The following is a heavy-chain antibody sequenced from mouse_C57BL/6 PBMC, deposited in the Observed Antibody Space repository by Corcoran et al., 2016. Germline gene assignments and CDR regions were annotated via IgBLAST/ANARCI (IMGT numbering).Heavy chain of an antibody. CDR2: INPNNGGT. CDR1: GYTFTDYY. J-gene: IGHJ4*01. CDR3: ARRGYAMDY. Sequence: EVQLQQSGPELVKPGASMKISCKASGYTFTDYYMNWVKQSHGKSLEWIGDINPNNGGTGYNQKFKGKATLTVDKSSSTAYMELRSLTSEDSAVYYCARRGYAMDYWGQGTSVTVSS. V-gene: IGHV1-26*01.